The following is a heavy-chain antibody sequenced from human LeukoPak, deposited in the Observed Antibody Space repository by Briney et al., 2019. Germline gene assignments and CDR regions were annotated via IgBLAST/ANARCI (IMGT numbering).Heavy chain of an antibody. CDR3: AKACGDSSSFDY. CDR2: ISYDGSNK. CDR1: GFTFSSYG. J-gene: IGHJ4*02. Sequence: PGGSLRLSCAASGFTFSSYGMHWVRQAPGKGLEWGAVISYDGSNKYYADSVKGRFTISRDNSKNTLYLQMNSLRAEDTAVYYCAKACGDSSSFDYWGQGTLVTVSS. D-gene: IGHD6-13*01. V-gene: IGHV3-30*18.